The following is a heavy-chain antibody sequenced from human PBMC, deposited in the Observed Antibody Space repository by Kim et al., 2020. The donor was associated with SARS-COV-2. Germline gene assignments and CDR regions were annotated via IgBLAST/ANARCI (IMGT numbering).Heavy chain of an antibody. D-gene: IGHD2-15*01. CDR1: GFTFSSYG. CDR2: ISYDGSNK. V-gene: IGHV3-30*18. J-gene: IGHJ6*02. Sequence: GGSLRLSCAASGFTFSSYGMHWVRQAPGKGLEWVAVISYDGSNKYYADSVKGRFTISRDNSKNTLYLQMNSLRAEDTAVYYCAKDGEDTRAIVVVVAATYPRYGMDVWGQGTTVTVSS. CDR3: AKDGEDTRAIVVVVAATYPRYGMDV.